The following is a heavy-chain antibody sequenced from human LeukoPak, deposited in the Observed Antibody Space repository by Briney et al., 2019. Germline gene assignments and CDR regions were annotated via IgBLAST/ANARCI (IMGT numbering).Heavy chain of an antibody. J-gene: IGHJ6*02. CDR3: AKNYGSDRGVPYGMDV. CDR1: GFTFSRYW. V-gene: IGHV3-7*02. CDR2: IKQDGSEK. Sequence: GGSLRLSCAASGFTFSRYWMSWVRQAPGRGLEWVANIKQDGSEKYYVDSVKGRFTISRDNAKNSLYLQMNSLRDEDTAVYYCAKNYGSDRGVPYGMDVWGQGTTVTVAS. D-gene: IGHD3-10*01.